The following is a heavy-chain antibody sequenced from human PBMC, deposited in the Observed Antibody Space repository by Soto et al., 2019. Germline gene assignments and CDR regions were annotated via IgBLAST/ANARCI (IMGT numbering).Heavy chain of an antibody. CDR1: GFTFSSYG. CDR3: ARDFPPTDGLDNYYYYGMDV. D-gene: IGHD3-9*01. Sequence: GGSLRLSCAASGFTFSSYGMHWVRQAPGKGLEWVAVIWYDGSNKYYADSVKGRFTISRDNSKNTLYLQMNSLRAEDTAVYYCARDFPPTDGLDNYYYYGMDVWGQGTTVTVSS. V-gene: IGHV3-33*01. CDR2: IWYDGSNK. J-gene: IGHJ6*02.